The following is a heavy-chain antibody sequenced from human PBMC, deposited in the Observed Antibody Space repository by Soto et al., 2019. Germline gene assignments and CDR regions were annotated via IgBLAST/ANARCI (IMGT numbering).Heavy chain of an antibody. D-gene: IGHD2-8*01. Sequence: EVQLVESWGGLVQTGKALRLSCAASGITFRKYWMHWVRQAPGKGPVWVSYISSDGTTTDYADSVKGRFTISRDNAKNTLYLQMDSLRVEDTAVYYCAIQDCTNDVCLEAAVTVGGALEYWGQGAQVTVSS. CDR2: ISSDGTTT. CDR3: AIQDCTNDVCLEAAVTVGGALEY. J-gene: IGHJ4*02. V-gene: IGHV3-74*01. CDR1: GITFRKYW.